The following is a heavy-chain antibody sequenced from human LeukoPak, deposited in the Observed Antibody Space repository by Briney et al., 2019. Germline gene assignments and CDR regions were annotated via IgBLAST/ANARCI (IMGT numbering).Heavy chain of an antibody. J-gene: IGHJ4*02. V-gene: IGHV3-30*04. CDR2: ISYDGSYK. Sequence: GRSLRLSCAASGFTFSSYAIYWVRQAPGKGLECVAVISYDGSYKYADSVKGRFTISRDNSKNTLYLQMNSLRAEDTAVYYCARHWQLDYWGQGTLVTVSS. D-gene: IGHD4-23*01. CDR1: GFTFSSYA. CDR3: ARHWQLDY.